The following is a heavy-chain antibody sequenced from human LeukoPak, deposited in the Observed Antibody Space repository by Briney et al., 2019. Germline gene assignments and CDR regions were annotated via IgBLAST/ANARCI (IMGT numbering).Heavy chain of an antibody. CDR1: GGSFSGYY. Sequence: PSETLSLTCAVYGGSFSGYYWSWIRQPPGKGLEWIGEINHSGSTNYNPSLKSRVTISVDTSKNQFSLKLSSVTAADTAVYYCARGRYFGVVILPSYYYYYMDVWGKGTTVTVSS. D-gene: IGHD3-3*01. CDR2: INHSGST. V-gene: IGHV4-34*01. J-gene: IGHJ6*03. CDR3: ARGRYFGVVILPSYYYYYMDV.